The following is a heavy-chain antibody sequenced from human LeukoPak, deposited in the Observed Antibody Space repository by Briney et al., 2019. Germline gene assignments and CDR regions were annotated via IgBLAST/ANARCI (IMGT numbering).Heavy chain of an antibody. CDR2: IKQDGSEK. D-gene: IGHD4-17*01. J-gene: IGHJ6*03. CDR3: ARERTAVTTGYYYYYYMDV. CDR1: GFTFSSYW. V-gene: IGHV3-7*01. Sequence: PGGSLRLSCAASGFTFSSYWMSWVRQAPGKGLEWVANIKQDGSEKYYVDSVKGRFTISRDNAKNSLYLQMNSLRAEDTAVYYCARERTAVTTGYYYYYYMDVWGKGTTVTISS.